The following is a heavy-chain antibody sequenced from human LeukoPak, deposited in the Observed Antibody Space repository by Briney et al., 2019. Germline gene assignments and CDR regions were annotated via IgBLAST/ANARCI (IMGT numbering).Heavy chain of an antibody. D-gene: IGHD3-10*01. Sequence: GGSLRLSCAASGFTFSSYAMSWVRQAPGKGPEWVAVIWDDGSNKYYAESVKGRFTISRDISKNMLYLQMNSLRVEDTAVYYCARERGGQDWDFDLWGRGTLVTVSS. V-gene: IGHV3-33*08. CDR2: IWDDGSNK. CDR3: ARERGGQDWDFDL. CDR1: GFTFSSYA. J-gene: IGHJ2*01.